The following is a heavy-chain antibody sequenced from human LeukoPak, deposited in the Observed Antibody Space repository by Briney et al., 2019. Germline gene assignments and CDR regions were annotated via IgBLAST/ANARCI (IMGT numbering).Heavy chain of an antibody. CDR1: GFTFSEHW. D-gene: IGHD1-14*01. V-gene: IGHV3-7*01. Sequence: GGSLRLSCAASGFTFSEHWFHWVRQAPGKGLEWVATINRDGSERWYLDSVRGRFTISRDNAKNSLYLQMDSLTVEDTGIYQCARGPGFLIDFWGQGTLVTVSS. CDR2: INRDGSER. J-gene: IGHJ4*02. CDR3: ARGPGFLIDF.